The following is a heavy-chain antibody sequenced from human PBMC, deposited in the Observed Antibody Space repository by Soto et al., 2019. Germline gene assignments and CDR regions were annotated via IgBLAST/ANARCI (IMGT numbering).Heavy chain of an antibody. CDR1: GYSFTNYG. CDR2: ISAYNGDT. D-gene: IGHD6-13*01. CDR3: AGDRRVALPVAGNTHYYYYMDV. Sequence: QDQLVQSGGEVKKPGASGKVSCKASGYSFTNYGITWVRQAPGQGFEWLGGISAYNGDTNYALKLQGRVTMTTDAATITAYLELRSLSSDDTAVYYSAGDRRVALPVAGNTHYYYYMDVWAEGSTVSVSS. V-gene: IGHV1-18*01. J-gene: IGHJ6*03.